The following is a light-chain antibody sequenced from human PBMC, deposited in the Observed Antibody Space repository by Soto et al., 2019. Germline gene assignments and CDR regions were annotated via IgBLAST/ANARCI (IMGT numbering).Light chain of an antibody. J-gene: IGKJ2*01. CDR1: QSISSN. V-gene: IGKV3-15*01. CDR3: QQYNSWPPYT. CDR2: GAS. Sequence: EIVMTQSPATLSVSPGERATLSCRASQSISSNLAWYQQKPGQAPRLLIYGASTTATGIPARFSGSGSGTEFTITISGLQSEDFAVYYCQQYNSWPPYTFGQGTKLEIK.